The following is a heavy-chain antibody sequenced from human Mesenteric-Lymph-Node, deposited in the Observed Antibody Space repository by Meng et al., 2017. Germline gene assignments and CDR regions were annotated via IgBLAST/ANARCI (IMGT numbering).Heavy chain of an antibody. CDR1: GYTFTGYY. CDR2: INSNNGGT. V-gene: IGHV1-2*06. D-gene: IGHD1-20*01. CDR3: ARVLGLTSSPSTFDS. J-gene: IGHJ4*02. Sequence: QVQLVQSGAEVKKPGASVKVSCKASGYTFTGYYLHWVRQAPGQGLEWMGRINSNNGGTNYAQKFQGRVTMTRDTSISTAYMDLNWLTSDDTAVYYCARVLGLTSSPSTFDSWGQGTLVTVSS.